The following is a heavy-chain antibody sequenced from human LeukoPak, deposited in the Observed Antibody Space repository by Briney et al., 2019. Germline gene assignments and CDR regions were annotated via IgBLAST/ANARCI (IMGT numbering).Heavy chain of an antibody. D-gene: IGHD6-19*01. CDR3: ARGWYYFDY. V-gene: IGHV6-1*01. CDR1: GDSVSSNSVA. J-gene: IGHJ4*02. CDR2: KYYRSKWYN. Sequence: SQALSLTCAISGDSVSSNSVAWNWIRQSPSRGLELLGRKYYRSKWYNDYAVSVKSRITINPNTSKNQFSLQLSSVTPEDTAVYFCARGWYYFDYWGQGTLVTVSS.